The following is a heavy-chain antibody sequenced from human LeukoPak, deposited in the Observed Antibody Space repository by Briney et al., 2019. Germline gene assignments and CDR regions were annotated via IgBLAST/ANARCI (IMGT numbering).Heavy chain of an antibody. CDR1: GGSINSYY. D-gene: IGHD5-12*01. J-gene: IGHJ5*02. CDR2: IYYSGSP. CDR3: ARDPLGGYWFDP. Sequence: SETLSLTCTVSGGSINSYYWSWIRQPPGKGLEWIGDIYYSGSPDYSPSLKSRVTISVATSKTQFSLKMSSVTAADTAVYYCARDPLGGYWFDPWGRGTLVTVSS. V-gene: IGHV4-59*01.